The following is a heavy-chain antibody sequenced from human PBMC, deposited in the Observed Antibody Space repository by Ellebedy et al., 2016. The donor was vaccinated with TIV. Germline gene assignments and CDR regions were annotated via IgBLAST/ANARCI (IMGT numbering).Heavy chain of an antibody. D-gene: IGHD5-24*01. CDR1: GFTFSSYW. J-gene: IGHJ5*02. Sequence: GGSLRLSCAASGFTFSSYWMHWVRQAPGKGLVWVSRIKSDESRKDYADSVKGRFTISRENAKNTLYLQMDSLTAEDTAVYYCARADVEMATTPRRDWFDPWGQGTLVTVSS. V-gene: IGHV3-74*01. CDR3: ARADVEMATTPRRDWFDP. CDR2: IKSDESRK.